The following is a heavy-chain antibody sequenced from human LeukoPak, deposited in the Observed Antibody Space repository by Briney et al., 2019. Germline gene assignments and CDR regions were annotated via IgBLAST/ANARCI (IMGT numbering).Heavy chain of an antibody. CDR2: IYYSGST. D-gene: IGHD3-22*01. Sequence: SETLSLTCTVSGYSISSGYYWGWIRQPPGQGLEWIGSIYYSGSTYYNPSLKSRVTISVDTSKNQFSLKLSSVTAADTAVYYCARENYYDSSGYYYYFDYWGQGTLVTVSS. CDR1: GYSISSGYY. V-gene: IGHV4-38-2*02. J-gene: IGHJ4*02. CDR3: ARENYYDSSGYYYYFDY.